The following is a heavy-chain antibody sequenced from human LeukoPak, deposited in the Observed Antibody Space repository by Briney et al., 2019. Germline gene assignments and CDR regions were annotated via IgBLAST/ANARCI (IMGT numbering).Heavy chain of an antibody. CDR2: IYHSGST. V-gene: IGHV4-30-2*01. Sequence: SETLSLTCAVSGGSISSGGYSWSWIRQPPGKGLEWIGYIYHSGSTYYNPSLKSRVTISVDRSKNQFSLKLSSVTAADTAVYYCASRNFYYYYGMGVWGQGTTVTVSS. D-gene: IGHD3-3*01. CDR1: GGSISSGGYS. J-gene: IGHJ6*02. CDR3: ASRNFYYYYGMGV.